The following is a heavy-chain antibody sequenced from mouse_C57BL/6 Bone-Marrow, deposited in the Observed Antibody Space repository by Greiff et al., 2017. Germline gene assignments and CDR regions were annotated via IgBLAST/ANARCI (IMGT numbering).Heavy chain of an antibody. CDR2: IHPNSGST. Sequence: QVQLQQPGAELVKPGASVKLPCKASGYTFTSYWMHWVKQRPGQGLEWIGMIHPNSGSTNYNEKFKSKATLTVDKSSSTAYMQLSSLTSEDSAVYYCARKGRYYYGSSSFFEYWGQGTTLTVSS. J-gene: IGHJ2*01. CDR3: ARKGRYYYGSSSFFEY. D-gene: IGHD1-1*01. CDR1: GYTFTSYW. V-gene: IGHV1-64*01.